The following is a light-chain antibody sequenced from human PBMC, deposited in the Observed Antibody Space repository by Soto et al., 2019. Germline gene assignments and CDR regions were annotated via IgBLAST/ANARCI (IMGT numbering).Light chain of an antibody. CDR2: DAS. J-gene: IGKJ4*01. Sequence: DLQMPQSPSSLSASVGDRVTITCQASQDISNYLNWYQQKPGKAPKLLIYDASNLETGVPSRFSGSGSGTDFTFTISSLQPEDIATYYCQQYDNLPFTFGGGAKVEIK. CDR3: QQYDNLPFT. V-gene: IGKV1-33*01. CDR1: QDISNY.